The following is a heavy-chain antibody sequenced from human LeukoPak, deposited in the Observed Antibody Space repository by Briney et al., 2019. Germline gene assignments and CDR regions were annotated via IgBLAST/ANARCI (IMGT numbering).Heavy chain of an antibody. V-gene: IGHV3-21*01. CDR3: AREGPYYYGSGSPDY. Sequence: GGSLRLSCAASGFTFSSYSMNWVRQAPGKGLEWVSSISSSSSYIYYADSVKGRFTISRDNAKNSLYLQMNSLRAEDTAVYYCAREGPYYYGSGSPDYWGQRTLVTVSS. CDR1: GFTFSSYS. D-gene: IGHD3-10*01. CDR2: ISSSSSYI. J-gene: IGHJ4*02.